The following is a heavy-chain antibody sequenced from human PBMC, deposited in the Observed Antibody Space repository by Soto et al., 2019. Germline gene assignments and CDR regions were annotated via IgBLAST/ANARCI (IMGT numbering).Heavy chain of an antibody. V-gene: IGHV5-10-1*01. CDR2: IDPSDSQT. CDR1: GYSFAGYW. Sequence: GESLKISCKGSGYSFAGYWITWVRQKPGKGLEWMGRIDPSDSQTYYSPSFRGHVTISATKSITTVFLQWSSLRASDTAMYYCARQIYDSDSGPNFQYYFDSWGQGTLVTVSS. J-gene: IGHJ4*02. D-gene: IGHD3-22*01. CDR3: ARQIYDSDSGPNFQYYFDS.